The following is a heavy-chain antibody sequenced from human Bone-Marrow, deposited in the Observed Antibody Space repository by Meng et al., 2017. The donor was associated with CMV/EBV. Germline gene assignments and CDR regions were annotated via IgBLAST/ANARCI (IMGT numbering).Heavy chain of an antibody. CDR3: ARDSQGHLGIGYFDY. CDR1: GFTFSDYY. CDR2: ISSSSSYI. V-gene: IGHV3-11*06. D-gene: IGHD7-27*01. J-gene: IGHJ4*02. Sequence: GESLKISCAASGFTFSDYYMSWIRQAPGKGLEWVSYISSSSSYIYYADSVKGRFTISRDNSKNTLYLQMNSLRAEDTAVYYCARDSQGHLGIGYFDYWGQGTLVTVSS.